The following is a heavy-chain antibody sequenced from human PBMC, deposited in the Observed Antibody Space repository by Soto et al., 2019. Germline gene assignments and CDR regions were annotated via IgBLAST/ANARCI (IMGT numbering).Heavy chain of an antibody. D-gene: IGHD3-22*01. CDR2: INAGNGNT. CDR1: WYNFTNYS. CDR3: ARGSYYYDSSGYYTGAFDI. Sequence: GPVKGSRKGSWYNFTNYSMHWVRQAPRKKPDWMGWINAGNGNTKYSQKFQGRVTITRDTSASTAYMELSSLRSEDTAVYYCARGSYYYDSSGYYTGAFDIWGQGTMVTVSS. J-gene: IGHJ3*02. V-gene: IGHV1-3*01.